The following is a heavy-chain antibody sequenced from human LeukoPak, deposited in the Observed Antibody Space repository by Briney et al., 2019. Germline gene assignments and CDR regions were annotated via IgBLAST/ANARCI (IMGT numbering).Heavy chain of an antibody. CDR2: IRYDGSNK. CDR1: GFTFSSYG. D-gene: IGHD2-2*01. Sequence: GGSLRLSCAASGFTFSSYGMHWVRQAPGKGLEWVAFIRYDGSNKYYADSVKGRFTISRDNSKNTLYLQMDSLRAEDTAVYYCANDSGFYCSSTSCSDPDYWGQGTLVTVSS. V-gene: IGHV3-30*02. CDR3: ANDSGFYCSSTSCSDPDY. J-gene: IGHJ4*02.